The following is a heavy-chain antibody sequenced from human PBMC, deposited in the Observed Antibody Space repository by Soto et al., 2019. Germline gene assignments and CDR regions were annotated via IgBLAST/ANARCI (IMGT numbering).Heavy chain of an antibody. Sequence: SETLSLTCSVSGYSVSSSDYYWAWIRQPPGKGLEWIGSMFYSGLTYYNPSLKSRVTLSVDTSKNQFSVRLNSVTAADTAVYYCARGGSSDWQVALDIWGQGTMVTVSS. J-gene: IGHJ3*02. D-gene: IGHD6-19*01. CDR2: MFYSGLT. CDR1: GYSVSSSDYY. CDR3: ARGGSSDWQVALDI. V-gene: IGHV4-39*01.